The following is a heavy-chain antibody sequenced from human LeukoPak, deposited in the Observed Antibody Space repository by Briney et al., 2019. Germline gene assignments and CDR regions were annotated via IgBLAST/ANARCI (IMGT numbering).Heavy chain of an antibody. Sequence: SETLSLTCAVYGGSFSGYYWSWIRQPPGKGLEWIGEINHSGSTNYNPSLKSRVTISVDTSKNQFSLKLSSVTAADTAVYYCARIPGPSTAFFDYWGQGTLVTVSS. CDR3: ARIPGPSTAFFDY. J-gene: IGHJ4*02. CDR2: INHSGST. D-gene: IGHD5-18*01. CDR1: GGSFSGYY. V-gene: IGHV4-34*01.